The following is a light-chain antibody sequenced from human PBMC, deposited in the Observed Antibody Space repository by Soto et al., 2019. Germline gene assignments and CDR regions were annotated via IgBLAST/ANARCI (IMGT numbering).Light chain of an antibody. Sequence: QSALTQPASVSGSPGQSITISCTGTSSDVGGYNYVSWYQQHPGKAPKLMIYEVSNRPSGVSNRFSGSKSGNTASLTISGIQAEDEADYYCSSYTSSSTLNYVFGTGNKVTVL. CDR1: SSDVGGYNY. CDR2: EVS. V-gene: IGLV2-14*01. J-gene: IGLJ1*01. CDR3: SSYTSSSTLNYV.